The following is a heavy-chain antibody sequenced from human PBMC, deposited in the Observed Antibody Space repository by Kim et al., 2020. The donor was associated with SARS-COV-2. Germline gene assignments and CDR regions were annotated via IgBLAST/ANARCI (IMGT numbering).Heavy chain of an antibody. CDR2: IYYSGST. CDR3: ARLMTGTTIDLYYYYYGMDV. V-gene: IGHV4-39*01. Sequence: SETLSLTCTVSGGSISSSSYYWGWIRQPPGKGLEWIGSIYYSGSTYYNPSLKSRVTISVDTSKNQFSLKLSSVTAADTAVYYCARLMTGTTIDLYYYYYGMDVWGQGTTVTVSS. J-gene: IGHJ6*02. D-gene: IGHD1-7*01. CDR1: GGSISSSSYY.